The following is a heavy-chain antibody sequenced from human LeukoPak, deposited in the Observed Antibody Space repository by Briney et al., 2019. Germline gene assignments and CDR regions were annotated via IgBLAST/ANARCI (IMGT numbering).Heavy chain of an antibody. V-gene: IGHV4-59*01. CDR3: ARGGVNYKIAGP. D-gene: IGHD3-10*01. CDR2: IYYSGST. CDR1: GGSITSYY. J-gene: IGHJ5*02. Sequence: PSGTLSLTCTVSGGSITSYYWSWIRQPPGKGLEWIGYIYYSGSTNYNPSLKSRVTISVDTSKNQFSLKLSSVTAADTAVYYCARGGVNYKIAGPWGQGALVTVSS.